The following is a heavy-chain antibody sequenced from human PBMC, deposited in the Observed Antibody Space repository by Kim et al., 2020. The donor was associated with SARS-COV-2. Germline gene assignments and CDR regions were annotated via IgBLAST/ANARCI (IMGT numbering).Heavy chain of an antibody. D-gene: IGHD5-18*01. V-gene: IGHV4-39*01. J-gene: IGHJ5*02. CDR3: ARRPIHNYGTDQ. Sequence: SETLSLTCTVSGGSISSNSYYWDWIRQPLGKGLEWIWSFYYTGDTYYNPSLQSRVTISVDTSKNQFSLRLSSVTAADTAVYYCARRPIHNYGTDQWGQGTLVTVSS. CDR2: FYYTGDT. CDR1: GGSISSNSYY.